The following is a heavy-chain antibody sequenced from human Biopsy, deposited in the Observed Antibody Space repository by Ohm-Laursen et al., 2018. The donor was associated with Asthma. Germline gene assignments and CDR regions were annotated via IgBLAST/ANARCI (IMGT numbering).Heavy chain of an antibody. CDR2: MYHSGSP. CDR1: GGSITSSSYY. J-gene: IGHJ4*02. Sequence: SETLSLTCTVSGGSITSSSYYWGWIRQPPGKGMEWIGSMYHSGSPYYHPSLKSRATISVDTSKNQLSLKMSFGTAADTAVYFCVRHQYSSSWSTFDYWGQGALVTVSS. V-gene: IGHV4-39*01. CDR3: VRHQYSSSWSTFDY. D-gene: IGHD3-22*01.